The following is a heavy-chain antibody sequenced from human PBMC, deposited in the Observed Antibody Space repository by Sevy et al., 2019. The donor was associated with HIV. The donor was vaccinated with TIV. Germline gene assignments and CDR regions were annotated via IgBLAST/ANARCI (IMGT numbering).Heavy chain of an antibody. CDR2: ISYDGSNK. CDR1: GFTFSSYA. CDR3: ARDPGDYSNYYYYYMDV. J-gene: IGHJ6*03. V-gene: IGHV3-30-3*01. Sequence: GGSLRLSCAASGFTFSSYAMHWVRQAPGKGLEWVAVISYDGSNKYYADSVKGRFTISRDNSKNTLYLQMNSLRAKDTAVYYCARDPGDYSNYYYYYMDVWGKGTTVTVSS. D-gene: IGHD4-17*01.